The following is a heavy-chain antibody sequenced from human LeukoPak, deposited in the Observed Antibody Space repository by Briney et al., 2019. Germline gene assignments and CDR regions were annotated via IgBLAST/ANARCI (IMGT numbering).Heavy chain of an antibody. D-gene: IGHD2-2*01. CDR3: AKGGYCSSTSCYVGWFDP. Sequence: PGGSLRLSCAASGFTFSSYVMNWVRQAPGKGLEWVSVISGGGGSTYYADSVKGRFTISRDNSKNTLFLQMNSLRAEDTAVYYRAKGGYCSSTSCYVGWFDPWGQGTLVTVSS. CDR2: ISGGGGST. CDR1: GFTFSSYV. V-gene: IGHV3-23*01. J-gene: IGHJ5*02.